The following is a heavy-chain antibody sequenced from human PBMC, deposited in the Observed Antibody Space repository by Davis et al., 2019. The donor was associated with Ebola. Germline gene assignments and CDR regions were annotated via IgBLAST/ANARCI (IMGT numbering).Heavy chain of an antibody. CDR2: ITYSGST. CDR3: ARPPWD. CDR1: GGSITSHY. J-gene: IGHJ4*02. Sequence: SETLSLTCIVSGGSITSHYWSWIRQPPGKGLEWIAYITYSGSTNYNPSLKSRVTISLDTSKNQFSLKLSSVTAADTAVYYCARPPWDWGQGTLVTVSS. D-gene: IGHD1-26*01. V-gene: IGHV4-59*08.